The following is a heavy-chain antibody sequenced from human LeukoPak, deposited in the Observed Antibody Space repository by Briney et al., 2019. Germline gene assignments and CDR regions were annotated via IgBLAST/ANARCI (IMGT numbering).Heavy chain of an antibody. D-gene: IGHD1-1*01. CDR2: INHSGSN. CDR3: ARRPYNWNDEHYYYYGMDV. CDR1: GGSFSGYY. J-gene: IGHJ6*02. V-gene: IGHV4-34*01. Sequence: SETLSLTCAVYGGSFSGYYWSWIRQPPGKGLEWIGEINHSGSNNYNPSLKSRVTISVDTSKNQFSLKLSSVTAADTAVYYCARRPYNWNDEHYYYYGMDVWGQGTTVTVSS.